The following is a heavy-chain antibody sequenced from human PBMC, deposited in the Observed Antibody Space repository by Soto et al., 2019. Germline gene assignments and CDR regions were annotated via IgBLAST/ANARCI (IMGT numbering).Heavy chain of an antibody. Sequence: GGSLRLSCAASGVTFSSYAMGWVRQGPGKGLEWVAVVSIGGSTHYADSVRGRFTISRDNSKNTLSLQMNSLTAEDTAVYFCAKRRGAGGHFDYWGQGALVTVSS. CDR3: AKRRGAGGHFDY. D-gene: IGHD2-15*01. CDR2: VSIGGST. V-gene: IGHV3-23*01. J-gene: IGHJ4*02. CDR1: GVTFSSYA.